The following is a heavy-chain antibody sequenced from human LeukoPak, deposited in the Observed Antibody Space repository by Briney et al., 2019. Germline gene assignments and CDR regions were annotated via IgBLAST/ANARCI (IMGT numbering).Heavy chain of an antibody. CDR1: GGTFSSYA. V-gene: IGHV1-69*06. J-gene: IGHJ3*02. CDR2: IIPIFGTA. Sequence: SVKVSCKASGGTFSSYAISWVRQAPGQGLEWMGGIIPIFGTANYAQKFQGRVTITADKSTSTAYMELSSLRSEDTAVYYCARHRDSSGYNFVRDAVDIWGQGTKVTVSS. D-gene: IGHD3-22*01. CDR3: ARHRDSSGYNFVRDAVDI.